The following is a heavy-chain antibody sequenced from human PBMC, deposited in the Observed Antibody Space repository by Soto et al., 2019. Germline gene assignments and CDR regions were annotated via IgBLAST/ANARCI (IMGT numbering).Heavy chain of an antibody. CDR2: ISSNGGST. CDR1: GFTFSSYA. J-gene: IGHJ4*02. V-gene: IGHV3-64D*06. D-gene: IGHD2-2*02. Sequence: GGSLRLSCSASGFTFSSYAMHWVRQAPGKGLEYVSAISSNGGSTYYADSVKGRFTISRDNSKNTLYLQMSSLRAEDTAVHYCVKERDQLLYDYWGQGTLVTVSS. CDR3: VKERDQLLYDY.